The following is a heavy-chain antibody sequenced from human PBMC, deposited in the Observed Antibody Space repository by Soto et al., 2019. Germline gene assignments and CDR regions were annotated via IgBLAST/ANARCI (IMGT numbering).Heavy chain of an antibody. CDR1: GGSIRIWGYY. J-gene: IGHJ6*02. Sequence: PSETLALTCTVSGGSIRIWGYYWSWVRQNPGKGLEWIGNIYYSGSTYYNPSLKSRLSISVDTSKNQFSLNLRSVTAADTAVYYCARDRLMATAGTARHYFGLDVWGQGTTVTVSS. D-gene: IGHD5-18*01. CDR3: ARDRLMATAGTARHYFGLDV. CDR2: IYYSGST. V-gene: IGHV4-31*03.